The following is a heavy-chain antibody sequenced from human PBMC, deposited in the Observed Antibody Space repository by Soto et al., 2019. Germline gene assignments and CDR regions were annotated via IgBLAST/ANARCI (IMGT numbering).Heavy chain of an antibody. D-gene: IGHD1-20*01. CDR2: ISAYNGNT. J-gene: IGHJ5*02. V-gene: IGHV1-18*01. Sequence: ASVKVSCKASGYAFTSYGISWVRQAPGQGLEWMGWISAYNGNTNYAQKLQGRVTMTTDNSKNTLYLQMNSLRAEDTAVYYCAKSRITGTPAEFDPWGQGTLVTVSS. CDR1: GYAFTSYG. CDR3: AKSRITGTPAEFDP.